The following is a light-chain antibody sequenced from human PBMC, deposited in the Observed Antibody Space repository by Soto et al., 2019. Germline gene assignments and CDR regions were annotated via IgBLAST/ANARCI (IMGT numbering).Light chain of an antibody. V-gene: IGKV1D-12*01. CDR3: QQANTFPLT. CDR1: EIIGNW. J-gene: IGKJ4*02. CDR2: GAS. Sequence: DIHMTQSPSFVSASVGDRITITCRASEIIGNWLAWYQQKPGKAPKLLIYGASTLQSGVPSRFSWTRSGTDFSLTVTSLQPEDFGTYYCQQANTFPLTFGGGTKVDIK.